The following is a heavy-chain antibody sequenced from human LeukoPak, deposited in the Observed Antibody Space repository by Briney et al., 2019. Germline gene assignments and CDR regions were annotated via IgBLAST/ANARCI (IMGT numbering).Heavy chain of an antibody. CDR1: GFTFSSYA. CDR2: ISGSGGST. D-gene: IGHD3-10*01. CDR3: AKAPGSYYQMEYFQH. J-gene: IGHJ1*01. Sequence: PGGSLRLSCAAPGFTFSSYAMSWVRQAPGKGLEWVSAISGSGGSTYYADSVKGRFTISRDNSKNTLYLQMNSLRAEDTAVYYCAKAPGSYYQMEYFQHWGQGTLVTVSS. V-gene: IGHV3-23*01.